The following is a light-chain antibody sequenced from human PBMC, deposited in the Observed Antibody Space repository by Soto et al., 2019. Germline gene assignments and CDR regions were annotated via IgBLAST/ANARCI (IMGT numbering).Light chain of an antibody. CDR1: SSDVGGYNY. Sequence: QSALTQPASVSGSPGQSITISCTGTSSDVGGYNYVSWCQQHPGKAPKLMIYDVSNRPSGVSNRFSGSKSGNTASLTISGLQAEDEAAYYCSSYTSSSTLVVFGTGTKVTVL. J-gene: IGLJ1*01. CDR3: SSYTSSSTLVV. CDR2: DVS. V-gene: IGLV2-14*01.